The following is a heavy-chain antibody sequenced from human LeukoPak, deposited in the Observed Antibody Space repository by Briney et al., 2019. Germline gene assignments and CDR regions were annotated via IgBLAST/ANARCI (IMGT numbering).Heavy chain of an antibody. J-gene: IGHJ4*02. CDR3: ARVPHAMVRGVIITEFYFDY. Sequence: GESLKISCAASGLPFSSYSMNWVRQAPGTGLEWVSSISISSNYIYYADSVKGRFTISRDYAKNSLYLQMNSLRAEDTAVYYCARVPHAMVRGVIITEFYFDYWGQGTLVTVSS. CDR2: ISISSNYI. CDR1: GLPFSSYS. V-gene: IGHV3-21*01. D-gene: IGHD3-10*01.